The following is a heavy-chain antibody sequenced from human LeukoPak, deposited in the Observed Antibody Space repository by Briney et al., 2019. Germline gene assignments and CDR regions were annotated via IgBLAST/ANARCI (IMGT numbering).Heavy chain of an antibody. CDR2: IIPIFGTA. CDR3: ARAQVNYYGSGTVANWFDP. D-gene: IGHD3-10*01. J-gene: IGHJ5*02. V-gene: IGHV1-69*05. CDR1: GGTFSSYA. Sequence: ASVKVSCKASGGTFSSYAISWVRQAPGQGLEWMGGIIPIFGTANYAQKFQGRVTITTDESTSTAYMELSSLRSEDTAVYYCARAQVNYYGSGTVANWFDPWGQGTLVTVSS.